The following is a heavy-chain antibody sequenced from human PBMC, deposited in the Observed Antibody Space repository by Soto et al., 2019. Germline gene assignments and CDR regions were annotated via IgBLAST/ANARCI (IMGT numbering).Heavy chain of an antibody. Sequence: GGSLRLSCAASGFTFSSSWMHWVRQAPGKGLVWLSRIDRDGGSTTYADSVKGRFTVSRDNAKNTLYLQMNSLRAEDTAVYYCAREGGYCSFTTCFKYFDYWGQGALVTVSS. J-gene: IGHJ4*02. D-gene: IGHD2-2*01. CDR1: GFTFSSSW. CDR3: AREGGYCSFTTCFKYFDY. V-gene: IGHV3-74*01. CDR2: IDRDGGST.